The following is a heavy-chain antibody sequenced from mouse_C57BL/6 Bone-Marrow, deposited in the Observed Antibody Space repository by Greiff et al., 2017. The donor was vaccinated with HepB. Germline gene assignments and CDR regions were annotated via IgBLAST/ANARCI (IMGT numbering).Heavy chain of an antibody. CDR3: ARLLRTY. V-gene: IGHV5-6*02. Sequence: EVMLVESGGDLVKPGGSLKLSCAASGFTFSSYGMSWVRQTPDKRLEWVATISSGGSYTYYPDSVKGRFTISRDNAKNTLYLQMSSLKSEDTAMYYCARLLRTYWGQGTLVTVSA. CDR2: ISSGGSYT. J-gene: IGHJ3*01. CDR1: GFTFSSYG. D-gene: IGHD1-1*01.